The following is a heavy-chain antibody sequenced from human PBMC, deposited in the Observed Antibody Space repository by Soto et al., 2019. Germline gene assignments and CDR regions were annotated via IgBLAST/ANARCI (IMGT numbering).Heavy chain of an antibody. CDR2: IYYSGDS. V-gene: IGHV4-39*01. J-gene: IGHJ4*02. CDR1: GDSISSSYY. CDR3: ARLPPPTGYCDY. Sequence: QLQLQESGPGLVKPSETLSLTCTVSGDSISSSYYWGWIRQPPGKGLEWIASIYYSGDSYYNPSLKSRVTISVDTSKNQFSLKLTSVTAADTAVYYCARLPPPTGYCDYWGQGTLVSVSS.